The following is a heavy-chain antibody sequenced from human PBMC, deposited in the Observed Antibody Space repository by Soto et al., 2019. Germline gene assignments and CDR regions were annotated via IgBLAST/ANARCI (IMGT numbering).Heavy chain of an antibody. J-gene: IGHJ4*01. D-gene: IGHD3-9*01. CDR2: ISSSSSYI. CDR1: GFPFSSYS. V-gene: IGHV3-21*01. Sequence: GGSLRLSCAASGFPFSSYSMNWVRQAPGKGLEWVSSISSSSSYIYYADSVKGRFTISRDNAKNSLYLQMNSLRAEDTAVYYCARPLRYFDLQVNFDYWRNVPVITVSS. CDR3: ARPLRYFDLQVNFDY.